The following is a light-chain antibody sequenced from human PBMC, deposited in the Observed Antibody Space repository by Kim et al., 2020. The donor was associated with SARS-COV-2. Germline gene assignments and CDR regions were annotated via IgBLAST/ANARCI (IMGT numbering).Light chain of an antibody. CDR3: CSFASSGSWV. J-gene: IGLJ3*02. CDR2: EVT. Sequence: QSALTQPASVSASPGQSITISCTGTSSDVGSYNHVSWYQQYPRRAPKLMISEVTKRPSGVSDRFSGSKSANTASLTISGLQTEDEADYYCCSFASSGSWVFGGGTKLTVL. CDR1: SSDVGSYNH. V-gene: IGLV2-23*02.